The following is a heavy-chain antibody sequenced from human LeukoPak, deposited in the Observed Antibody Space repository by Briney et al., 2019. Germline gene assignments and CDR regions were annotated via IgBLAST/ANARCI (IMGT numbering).Heavy chain of an antibody. CDR2: IYYSGST. Sequence: SETLSLTCTVSGGSISTYYWSWIRQPPGKGLEWIGYIYYSGSTNYSPSLQSRVTISVDTSRNQFSLRLSSETAADTAMYYCARSGTKTNGFDYWGQGTLVTVSS. J-gene: IGHJ4*02. CDR3: ARSGTKTNGFDY. CDR1: GGSISTYY. V-gene: IGHV4-59*01. D-gene: IGHD2-8*01.